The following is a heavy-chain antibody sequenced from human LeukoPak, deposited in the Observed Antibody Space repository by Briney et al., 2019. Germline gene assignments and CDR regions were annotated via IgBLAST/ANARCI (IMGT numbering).Heavy chain of an antibody. J-gene: IGHJ4*02. D-gene: IGHD6-19*01. V-gene: IGHV1-69*13. Sequence: ASVKVSCKASGGTFSSYAISWVRQAPGQGLEWMGGIIPIFGTANYAQKFQGRVTITADESTSTAYMEPSSLRSEDTAVYYCARVKTLASMSPVAGLDYWGQGTLVTVSS. CDR3: ARVKTLASMSPVAGLDY. CDR2: IIPIFGTA. CDR1: GGTFSSYA.